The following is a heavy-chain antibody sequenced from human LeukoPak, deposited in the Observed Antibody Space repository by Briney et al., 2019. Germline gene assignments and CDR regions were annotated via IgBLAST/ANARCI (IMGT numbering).Heavy chain of an antibody. D-gene: IGHD3-9*01. V-gene: IGHV3-30-3*01. CDR2: ISYDGSNK. Sequence: GGSLRLSCAASGFTFSRYWMHWVRQAPGKGLEWVADISYDGSNKYYADSVKGRLTISRDNSKSTLYLQMNSLRAEDTATYYCARSPYYDILAGFYYYFDYWGQGTLVTVSS. CDR3: ARSPYYDILAGFYYYFDY. J-gene: IGHJ4*02. CDR1: GFTFSRYW.